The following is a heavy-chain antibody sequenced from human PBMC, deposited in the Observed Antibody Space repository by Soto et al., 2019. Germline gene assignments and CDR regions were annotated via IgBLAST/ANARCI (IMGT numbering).Heavy chain of an antibody. CDR1: GYSFTSYW. V-gene: IGHV5-51*01. CDR3: ATQIAAAGFASYYYYGMDV. J-gene: IGHJ6*02. Sequence: PGESLKVSCKGSGYSFTSYWIGWVRQMPGKGLEWMGIIYPGDSDTRYSPSFQGQVTISADKSISTAYLQWSSLKASDTAMYYCATQIAAAGFASYYYYGMDVWGQGTTVTVSS. D-gene: IGHD6-13*01. CDR2: IYPGDSDT.